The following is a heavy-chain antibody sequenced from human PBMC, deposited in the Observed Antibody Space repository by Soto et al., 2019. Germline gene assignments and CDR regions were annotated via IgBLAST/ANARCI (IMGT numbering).Heavy chain of an antibody. J-gene: IGHJ4*02. CDR1: GGSISTFY. V-gene: IGHV4-59*01. CDR3: ARDIGMGYYFDY. D-gene: IGHD1-26*01. Sequence: QVQLQESGPGLVKPSETLSLTCTVSGGSISTFYWSWIRQPPGKGLEWIGYIYFSGGTNYNPSLKSRVTISIDTSKKQFSLNLSSVTAADTAIYYCARDIGMGYYFDYWGQGALVTVSS. CDR2: IYFSGGT.